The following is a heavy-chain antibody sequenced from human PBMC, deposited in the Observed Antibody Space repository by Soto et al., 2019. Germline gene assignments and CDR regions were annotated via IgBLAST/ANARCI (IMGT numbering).Heavy chain of an antibody. CDR2: ISAYNGNT. CDR1: GYTFSTYH. Sequence: QVQLVQSGAEVKKPGASVKVSCKASGYTFSTYHITWVRQAPGQGLEWMGWISAYNGNTNYAQKLQGRVTMTTDTSTRTAYMELRSRRSDDTAVDYCAREGPSTDYWGQGTLVTVSS. J-gene: IGHJ4*02. CDR3: AREGPSTDY. V-gene: IGHV1-18*01.